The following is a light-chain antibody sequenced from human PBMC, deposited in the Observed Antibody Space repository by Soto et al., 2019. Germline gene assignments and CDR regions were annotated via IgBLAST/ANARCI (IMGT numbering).Light chain of an antibody. CDR3: CSYAGSGTFV. Sequence: QSVLTQPASVSGSPGQSITISCTGTSSDVGSYDLVSWYQQPPGKAPKLMIYEDTKRPSGISTRFSGSKSGNASSLTNSGLQAEDEADYYCCSYAGSGTFVFGTGTKLTV. CDR2: EDT. V-gene: IGLV2-23*01. CDR1: SSDVGSYDL. J-gene: IGLJ1*01.